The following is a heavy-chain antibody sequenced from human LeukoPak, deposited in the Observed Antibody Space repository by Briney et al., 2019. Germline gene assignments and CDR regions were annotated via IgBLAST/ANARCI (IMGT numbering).Heavy chain of an antibody. CDR3: ARSDYYDSSGYYRYYYYYYMDV. D-gene: IGHD3-22*01. J-gene: IGHJ6*03. CDR2: IYTSGST. Sequence: SETLSLTCTVSGGSISSGSYYWSWIRQPAGKGLEWIGRIYTSGSTNYNPSLKSRVTISVDTSKNQFSLKLSSVTAADTAVYYCARSDYYDSSGYYRYYYYYYMDVWGKGTTVTISS. CDR1: GGSISSGSYY. V-gene: IGHV4-61*02.